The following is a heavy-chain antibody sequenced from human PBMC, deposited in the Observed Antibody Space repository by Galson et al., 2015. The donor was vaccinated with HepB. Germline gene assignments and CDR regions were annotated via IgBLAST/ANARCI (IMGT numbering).Heavy chain of an antibody. D-gene: IGHD6-13*01. CDR3: ARGVDSSSWYALHTLGCYLDY. CDR1: GGSISSYF. V-gene: IGHV4-59*01. Sequence: ETLSLTCTVSGGSISSYFWTWIRQPPGKGLEWIGYIYNSGSTNYNPSLKSRVTISADMSKNQFSLKLNSMSAADTAVYYCARGVDSSSWYALHTLGCYLDYWGQGSLVTVSS. CDR2: IYNSGST. J-gene: IGHJ4*02.